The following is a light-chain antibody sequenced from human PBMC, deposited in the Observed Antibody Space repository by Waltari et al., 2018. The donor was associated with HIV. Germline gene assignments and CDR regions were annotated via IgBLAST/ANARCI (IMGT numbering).Light chain of an antibody. CDR1: QSISSW. Sequence: DIQMTQSPSTLSASVGDRVTITYRARQSISSWLAWYQQKAGKAPKFLIYEASNLESGVPSRFSVTGSGTEFTLTINSLQPDDFATYYCHHCNTYSGTFGQGTKVEIK. CDR2: EAS. V-gene: IGKV1-5*03. J-gene: IGKJ1*01. CDR3: HHCNTYSGT.